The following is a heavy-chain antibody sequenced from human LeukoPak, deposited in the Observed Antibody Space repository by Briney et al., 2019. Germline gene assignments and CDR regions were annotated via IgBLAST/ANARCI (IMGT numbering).Heavy chain of an antibody. Sequence: SETLSLTCTVSGYSISSGYYWGWIRQPPGKGLEWIGSIYHSGSTYYNPSLKSRVTISVDTSKNQFSLKLSSVTAADTAVYYCAREDGWFGELFYFDYWGQGTLVTLS. D-gene: IGHD3-10*01. CDR3: AREDGWFGELFYFDY. CDR2: IYHSGST. V-gene: IGHV4-38-2*02. CDR1: GYSISSGYY. J-gene: IGHJ4*02.